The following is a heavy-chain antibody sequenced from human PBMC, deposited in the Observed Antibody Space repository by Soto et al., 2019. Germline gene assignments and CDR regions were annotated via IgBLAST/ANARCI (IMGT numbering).Heavy chain of an antibody. J-gene: IGHJ4*02. V-gene: IGHV3-30*03. CDR2: ISSDGSNK. Sequence: QVQLVESGGGVVQPGRSLRLSCAASGFTFSSYGMHWVRQAPGKGLEWVAVISSDGSNKYYADSVKGRFTISRDNSKNTLYLQMNSLIAEDTAVYYCGGGYYFGDYWCQGTLVTVFS. CDR3: GGGYYFGDY. CDR1: GFTFSSYG. D-gene: IGHD3-22*01.